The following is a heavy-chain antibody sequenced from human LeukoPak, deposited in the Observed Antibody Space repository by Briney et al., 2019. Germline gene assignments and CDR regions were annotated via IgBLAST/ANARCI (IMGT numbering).Heavy chain of an antibody. CDR3: ARVSKDGYYDSSGYFDH. D-gene: IGHD3-22*01. Sequence: SVKVSCEASGGTFSSYAISWVRQAPGQGLEWMGGIIPIFGTANYAQKFQGRVTITADESTSTAYMELNSLRSEDTAVYYCARVSKDGYYDSSGYFDHWGQGTLVTVSS. CDR1: GGTFSSYA. CDR2: IIPIFGTA. V-gene: IGHV1-69*13. J-gene: IGHJ4*02.